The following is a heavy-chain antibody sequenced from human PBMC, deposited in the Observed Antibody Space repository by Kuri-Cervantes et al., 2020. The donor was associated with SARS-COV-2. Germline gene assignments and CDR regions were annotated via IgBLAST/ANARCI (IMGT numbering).Heavy chain of an antibody. Sequence: SVKVSCKASGGTFSSYAISWVRQAPGQGLEWMGRIIPILGTANYAQKFQGRVTITADKSTSTVYMELSSLRSEDTAVYYCARDWGQSRYDFWSGYALGYWGQGTLVTVSS. V-gene: IGHV1-69*04. D-gene: IGHD3-3*01. CDR3: ARDWGQSRYDFWSGYALGY. CDR1: GGTFSSYA. CDR2: IIPILGTA. J-gene: IGHJ4*02.